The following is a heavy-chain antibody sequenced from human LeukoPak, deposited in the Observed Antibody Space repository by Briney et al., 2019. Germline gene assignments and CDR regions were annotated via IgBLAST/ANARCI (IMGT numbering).Heavy chain of an antibody. CDR1: GFTFSSYA. CDR3: AKEPLYCSSTSCYDYYYYYYMDV. V-gene: IGHV3-23*01. J-gene: IGHJ6*03. CDR2: ISGSGGST. D-gene: IGHD2-2*01. Sequence: GGSPRLSCAASGFTFSSYAMSWVRQAPGKGLEWVSAISGSGGSTYYADSVKGRFTISRDNSKNTLYLQMNSLRAEDTAVYYCAKEPLYCSSTSCYDYYYYYYMDVWGKGTTVTVSS.